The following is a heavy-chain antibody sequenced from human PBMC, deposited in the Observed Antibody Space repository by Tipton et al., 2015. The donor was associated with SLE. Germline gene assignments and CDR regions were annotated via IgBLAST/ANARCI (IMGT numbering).Heavy chain of an antibody. CDR3: ARGGSYPVQR. CDR2: ISAYNGNT. J-gene: IGHJ1*01. D-gene: IGHD1-26*01. V-gene: IGHV1-18*04. CDR1: GSTLTSYG. Sequence: QLVQSGAEVKKPGASLKASCNASGSTLTSYGTCWVPQVPIQGLEWVRWISAYNGNTNYAQKLQGRVTMTTDTSTSTAYTELRSLRSDDTAVYYCARGGSYPVQRWSQRGLVSVSS.